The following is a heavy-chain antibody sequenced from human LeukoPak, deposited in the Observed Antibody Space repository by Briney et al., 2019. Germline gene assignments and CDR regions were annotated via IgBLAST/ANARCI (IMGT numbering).Heavy chain of an antibody. J-gene: IGHJ4*02. Sequence: PGGSLRLSWAASGFTLSSDSIKGGRQAPGKGLGWVSYISLISRGIYYADSVKGRFTISRDHAKNSLYLQMNSLRAEDTAMYYCAREIEGGTTTVAALDYWGQGTLGHRLL. CDR3: AREIEGGTTTVAALDY. CDR1: GFTLSSDS. V-gene: IGHV3-48*01. CDR2: ISLISRGI. D-gene: IGHD1-26*01.